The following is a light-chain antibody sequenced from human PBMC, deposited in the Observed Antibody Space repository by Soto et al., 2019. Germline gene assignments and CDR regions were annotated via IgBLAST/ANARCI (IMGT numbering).Light chain of an antibody. V-gene: IGKV3-20*01. J-gene: IGKJ1*01. CDR3: QQYSSLWT. Sequence: EIVMTQSPATLSVSTGERATLSCRTSQSVSNNYLAWYQQKPGQAPRLLIYGASSRATGIPDRFSGSGSGTDFTLSISRLEPEDFAVYYCQQYSSLWTFGQGTKVDIK. CDR2: GAS. CDR1: QSVSNNY.